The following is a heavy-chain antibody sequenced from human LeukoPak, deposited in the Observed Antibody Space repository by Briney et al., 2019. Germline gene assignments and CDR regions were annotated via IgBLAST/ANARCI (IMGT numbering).Heavy chain of an antibody. CDR1: GGSFSGYY. J-gene: IGHJ4*02. V-gene: IGHV4-34*01. Sequence: SETLSLTCAVSGGSFSGYYWIWIRQSPGKGLEWIGEINHSGSTHYNPSLKSRVTISVDTSQKQFSLRLTSVTAADTAVYYCARGRYLTTSGGAAAGFLDYWGQGSLVTVST. CDR2: INHSGST. D-gene: IGHD6-13*01. CDR3: ARGRYLTTSGGAAAGFLDY.